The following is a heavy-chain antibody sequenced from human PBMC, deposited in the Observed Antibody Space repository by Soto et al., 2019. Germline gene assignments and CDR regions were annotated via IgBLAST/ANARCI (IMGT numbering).Heavy chain of an antibody. Sequence: PSETLSLTCTVSGDSVTNYFWTWMRHPPGKGLEWIGHMYHGGRTNYSPSLKSRVTMSLDSSKNQFSLNLSSVTAADTAVYFCARDPGYCTNGVCPIFDFWGQGVLVTVSS. CDR1: GDSVTNYF. J-gene: IGHJ4*02. CDR3: ARDPGYCTNGVCPIFDF. D-gene: IGHD2-8*01. V-gene: IGHV4-59*02. CDR2: MYHGGRT.